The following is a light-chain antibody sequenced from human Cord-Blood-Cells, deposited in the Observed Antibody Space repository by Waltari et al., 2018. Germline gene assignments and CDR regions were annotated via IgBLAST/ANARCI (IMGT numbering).Light chain of an antibody. CDR1: QSISSY. Sequence: DIQMTQSPSSLSAPVGDRVPITCRASQSISSYLNWYQQKPGKAPKLLIYAASSLQSGVPSRFSGSGSGTDFTLTISSLQPEDFATYYCQQSYSTPVKFGQGTKVEIK. J-gene: IGKJ1*01. CDR2: AAS. CDR3: QQSYSTPVK. V-gene: IGKV1-39*01.